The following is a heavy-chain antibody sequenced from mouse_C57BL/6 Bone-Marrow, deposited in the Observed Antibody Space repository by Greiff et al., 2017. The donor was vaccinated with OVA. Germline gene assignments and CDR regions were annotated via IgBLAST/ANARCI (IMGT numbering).Heavy chain of an antibody. Sequence: EVKVVESGGGLVKPGGSLKLSCAASGFTFSSYTMSWVRQTPEKRLEWVATISGGGGNTYYPDSVKGRFTISRDNAKNTLYLQMSSLRSEDTALYYCANYGSSYYAMDYWGQGTSVTVSS. CDR2: ISGGGGNT. CDR3: ANYGSSYYAMDY. J-gene: IGHJ4*01. D-gene: IGHD1-1*01. CDR1: GFTFSSYT. V-gene: IGHV5-9*01.